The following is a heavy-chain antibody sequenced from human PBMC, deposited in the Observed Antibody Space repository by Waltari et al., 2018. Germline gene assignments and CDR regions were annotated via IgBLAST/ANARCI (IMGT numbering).Heavy chain of an antibody. J-gene: IGHJ3*02. D-gene: IGHD6-19*01. CDR2: FDPEDGET. Sequence: QVQLVQSGAEVKKPGASVKVSCKVSGYTLTELSMHWVRQAPGKGLEWMGGFDPEDGETIYAQKFQGRVTMTEDTSTDTAYMELSSLRSEDTAVYYCATTTTGSGWYHDAFDIWGQGTMVTVSS. V-gene: IGHV1-24*01. CDR1: GYTLTELS. CDR3: ATTTTGSGWYHDAFDI.